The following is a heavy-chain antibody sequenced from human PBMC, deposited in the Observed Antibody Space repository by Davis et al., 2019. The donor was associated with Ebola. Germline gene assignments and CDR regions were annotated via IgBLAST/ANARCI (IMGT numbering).Heavy chain of an antibody. CDR2: INPNSGNT. CDR1: GYTFTSYY. CDR3: ARSAITIFGVPMGWFDP. D-gene: IGHD3-3*01. Sequence: ASVKVSCKASGYTFTSYYMHWVRQAPGQGLEWMGWINPNSGNTGYAQKFQGKVTMTRNTSISTAYMELRSLGSDDTAVYYCARSAITIFGVPMGWFDPWGQGTLVTVSS. V-gene: IGHV1-8*02. J-gene: IGHJ5*02.